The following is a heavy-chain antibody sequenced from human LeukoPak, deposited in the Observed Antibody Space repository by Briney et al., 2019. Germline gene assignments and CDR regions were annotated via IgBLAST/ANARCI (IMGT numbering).Heavy chain of an antibody. Sequence: SVKVSCKASGGTFSSYAISWVRQAPGQGLEWMGGIIPIFGTANYAQKFQGRVTITADESTSTAYMELSSLRSEDTAVYYCARGIAPPHEAMYNWFDPWGQGTLLTVSS. CDR3: ARGIAPPHEAMYNWFDP. V-gene: IGHV1-69*13. J-gene: IGHJ5*02. CDR2: IIPIFGTA. CDR1: GGTFSSYA. D-gene: IGHD6-6*01.